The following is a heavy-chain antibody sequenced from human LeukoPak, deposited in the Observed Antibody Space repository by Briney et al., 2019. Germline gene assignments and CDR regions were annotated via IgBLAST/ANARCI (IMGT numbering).Heavy chain of an antibody. J-gene: IGHJ3*01. CDR3: VREGGGGSDRSGYYV. CDR1: GFTVSTNY. CDR2: LYMGGTT. V-gene: IGHV3-53*01. Sequence: GGSLRLSCAASGFTVSTNYMSWVRQAPGKGLEWVSVLYMGGTTYYAGSVRGRFTISRDNSKNTVYLQMNTLRAEDTAVYYCVREGGGGSDRSGYYVWGQGTMVTVSS. D-gene: IGHD3-22*01.